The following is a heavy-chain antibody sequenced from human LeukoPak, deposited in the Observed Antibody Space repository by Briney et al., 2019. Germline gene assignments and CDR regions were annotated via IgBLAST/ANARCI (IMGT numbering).Heavy chain of an antibody. J-gene: IGHJ4*02. V-gene: IGHV3-48*03. CDR2: ISSSGSTI. CDR3: ARGSQQQWLVRYFDY. CDR1: GFTFSSYE. D-gene: IGHD6-19*01. Sequence: PGGSLRLSCAASGFTFSSYEMNWVRQAPGKGLEWVSYISSSGSTIYYADSVKGRFTISRDNAKNSLYLQMNSLRAEDTAVYYCARGSQQQWLVRYFDYWGQGTLVTVSS.